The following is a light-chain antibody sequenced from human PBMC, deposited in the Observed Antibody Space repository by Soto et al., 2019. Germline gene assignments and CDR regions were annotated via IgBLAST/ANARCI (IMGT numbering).Light chain of an antibody. CDR1: QTVNSN. Sequence: EIAMTQSPATLSVSPGQRATLSCRASQTVNSNLAWYQQKPGQAPRLVVFNASTRATNIPARFSGSAYGPQFTLTISSLQSEDFATYYCQQYNTLNTFGQGTRLEI. CDR2: NAS. J-gene: IGKJ2*01. CDR3: QQYNTLNT. V-gene: IGKV3-15*01.